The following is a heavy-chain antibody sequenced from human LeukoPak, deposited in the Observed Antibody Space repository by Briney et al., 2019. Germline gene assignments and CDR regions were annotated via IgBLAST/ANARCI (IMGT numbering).Heavy chain of an antibody. D-gene: IGHD3-9*01. CDR2: ISWNSGSI. V-gene: IGHV3-9*01. Sequence: PGGSLRLSCAASGFTFDDYAMHWVRHAPGKGLEWVSGISWNSGSIGYADSVKGRFTISRDNAKNSLYLQMNSLRAEDTALYYCAGAGDDILTGLPLLYWGQGTLVTVSS. J-gene: IGHJ4*02. CDR1: GFTFDDYA. CDR3: AGAGDDILTGLPLLY.